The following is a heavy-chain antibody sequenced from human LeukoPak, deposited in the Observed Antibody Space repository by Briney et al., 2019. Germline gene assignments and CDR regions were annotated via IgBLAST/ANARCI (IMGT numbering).Heavy chain of an antibody. D-gene: IGHD6-13*01. CDR2: INHSGST. J-gene: IGHJ5*02. V-gene: IGHV4-34*01. CDR3: ARGGGYSSSWYLDP. CDR1: GGSFSGYY. Sequence: PSETLSLTCAVYGGSFSGYYWSWIRQPPGKGLEWIGEINHSGSTNYNPSLKSRVTISVDTSKNQFSLKLSSVTAADTAVYYCARGGGYSSSWYLDPWGQGTLVTVSS.